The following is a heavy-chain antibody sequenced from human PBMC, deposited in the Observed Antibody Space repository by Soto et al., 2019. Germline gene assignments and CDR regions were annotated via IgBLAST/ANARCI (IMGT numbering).Heavy chain of an antibody. CDR3: ARVLPPFDP. CDR2: IIPILGIA. V-gene: IGHV1-69*02. CDR1: GGTFSSYT. J-gene: IGHJ5*02. Sequence: SVKVSCEASGGTFSSYTISWVRQAPGQGLEWMGRIIPILGIANYAQKLQGRVTMTTDTSTSTAYMELRSLRSDDTAVYYCARVLPPFDPWGQGTLVTVSS.